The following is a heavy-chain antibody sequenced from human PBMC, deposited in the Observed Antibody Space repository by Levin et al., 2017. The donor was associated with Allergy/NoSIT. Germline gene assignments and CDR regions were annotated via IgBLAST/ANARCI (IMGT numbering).Heavy chain of an antibody. V-gene: IGHV4-4*02. Sequence: PSETLSLTCAVSGGSISSSNWWSWVRQPPGKGLEWIGEIYHSGSTNYNPSLKGRVTISVDKSKNQFSLKLSSVTAADTAVYYCASLVSSYSNSDYWGQGTLVTVSS. D-gene: IGHD6-13*01. CDR1: GGSISSSNW. CDR2: IYHSGST. CDR3: ASLVSSYSNSDY. J-gene: IGHJ4*02.